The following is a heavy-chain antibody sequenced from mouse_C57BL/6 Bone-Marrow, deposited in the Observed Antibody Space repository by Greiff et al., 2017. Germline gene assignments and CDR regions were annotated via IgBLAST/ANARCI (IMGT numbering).Heavy chain of an antibody. D-gene: IGHD1-1*01. CDR3: ARERGLYYDGSSTGAY. Sequence: DVHLVESGGGLVKPGGSRKLSGAASGFTFRSYAMSWFRRTPERRLEWVATFSEGGSYPSYPDNVKGRFTISRDNAKNNLYLQMSHLKAEDTAMYYCARERGLYYDGSSTGAYWGQGTLVTVSA. V-gene: IGHV5-4*01. CDR1: GFTFRSYA. CDR2: FSEGGSYP. J-gene: IGHJ3*01.